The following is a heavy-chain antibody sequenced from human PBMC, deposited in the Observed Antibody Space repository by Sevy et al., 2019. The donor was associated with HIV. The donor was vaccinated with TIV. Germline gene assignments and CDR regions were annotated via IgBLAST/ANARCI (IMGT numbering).Heavy chain of an antibody. CDR1: GFTFSSYG. Sequence: GGSLRLSCAASGFTFSSYGMHWVRQAPGKGLEWVAVISYDGSNKSYADSVKGRFTISRDNSKNTLYLQMNSLRAEDTAVYYCAKDRGDYCSGGSCYPTHYYYYGMDVWGQGTTVTVSS. V-gene: IGHV3-30*18. D-gene: IGHD2-15*01. J-gene: IGHJ6*02. CDR3: AKDRGDYCSGGSCYPTHYYYYGMDV. CDR2: ISYDGSNK.